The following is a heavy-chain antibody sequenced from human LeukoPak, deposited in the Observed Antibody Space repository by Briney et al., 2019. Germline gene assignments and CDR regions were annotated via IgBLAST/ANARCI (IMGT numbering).Heavy chain of an antibody. CDR1: VFTFSRFA. V-gene: IGHV3-23*01. CDR2: ISGSGNSR. D-gene: IGHD3-3*01. J-gene: IGHJ4*02. Sequence: GGSLRLSCAASVFTFSRFAMNWVRQAPGKGLEWVSVISGSGNSRNYADSVKGRFTISRDNSRNTLYVQMNSLRAEDTAVYYCAKDAPFFGVVNPLDYWGQGTLVTVSS. CDR3: AKDAPFFGVVNPLDY.